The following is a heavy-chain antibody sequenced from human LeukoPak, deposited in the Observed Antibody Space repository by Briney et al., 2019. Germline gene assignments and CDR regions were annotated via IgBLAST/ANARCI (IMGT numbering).Heavy chain of an antibody. J-gene: IGHJ4*02. V-gene: IGHV1-2*02. CDR1: GYTFTGYY. CDR2: INPNSGGT. Sequence: ASVKVSCKASGYTFTGYYMHWVRQAPGQGLEWMGWINPNSGGTNYAQKFQGRVTMTRDTSISTAYMELSRLRSDDTAVYYCARDSLGSGSYYDYWGQGTLVTVPS. CDR3: ARDSLGSGSYYDY. D-gene: IGHD3-10*02.